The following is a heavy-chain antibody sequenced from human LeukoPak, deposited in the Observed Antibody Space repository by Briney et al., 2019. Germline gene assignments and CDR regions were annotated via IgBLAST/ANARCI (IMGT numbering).Heavy chain of an antibody. CDR3: ARLIAVAGTGDYFNWFDP. CDR1: GYSISSGYY. D-gene: IGHD6-19*01. Sequence: PSETLSLTCAVSGYSISSGYYWGWIRQPPGKGLEWIGSIYHSGSTYYNPSLKGRVTISVDTSKNQFSLKLSSVTAADTAVYYCARLIAVAGTGDYFNWFDPWGQGTLVTVSS. CDR2: IYHSGST. V-gene: IGHV4-38-2*01. J-gene: IGHJ5*02.